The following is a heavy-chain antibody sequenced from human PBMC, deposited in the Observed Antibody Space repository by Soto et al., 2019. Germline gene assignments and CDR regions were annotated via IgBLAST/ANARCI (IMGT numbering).Heavy chain of an antibody. Sequence: QVHLVQSGAEVKKPGSSVKVSCKASGGTFSSYAISWVRRAPGQGLEWMGGFIPIFGTTNYAQKSQGRVTITADESTSTAYMELSSLRSEDTAVYYCTRDRGRRYNDGRGYYYSAYWGQGTLVTVSS. V-gene: IGHV1-69*01. J-gene: IGHJ4*02. D-gene: IGHD3-22*01. CDR3: TRDRGRRYNDGRGYYYSAY. CDR2: FIPIFGTT. CDR1: GGTFSSYA.